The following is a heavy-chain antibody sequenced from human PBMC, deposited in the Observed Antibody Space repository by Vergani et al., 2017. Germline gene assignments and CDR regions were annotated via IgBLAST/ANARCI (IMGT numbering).Heavy chain of an antibody. J-gene: IGHJ3*02. CDR1: GYTLTELS. CDR2: FDPEDGET. D-gene: IGHD3-10*01. Sequence: QVQLVQSGAEVKKPGASVKVSCKVSGYTLTELSMHWVRQAPGKGLEWMGGFDPEDGETIYAQKFQGRVTMTEDTSTDTAYMELSSLRSEDTAVYYCATGDEGPTFSGSYFAFDIWGQGTMVTVSS. V-gene: IGHV1-24*01. CDR3: ATGDEGPTFSGSYFAFDI.